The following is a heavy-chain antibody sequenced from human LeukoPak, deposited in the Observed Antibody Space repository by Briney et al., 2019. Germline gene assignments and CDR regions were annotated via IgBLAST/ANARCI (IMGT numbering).Heavy chain of an antibody. CDR1: GFTFSSYA. V-gene: IGHV3-30*04. J-gene: IGHJ4*02. CDR2: ISYDGSNK. CDR3: AKDPTHYRVWDDYDSRRLSH. Sequence: GGSLRLSCAASGFTFSSYAMHWVRQAPGKGLEWVAVISYDGSNKYYEDSVKGRFTISRDNSKNTLYLQMNSLRAEDTAVYYCAKDPTHYRVWDDYDSRRLSHWGQGTLVTVSS. D-gene: IGHD3-22*01.